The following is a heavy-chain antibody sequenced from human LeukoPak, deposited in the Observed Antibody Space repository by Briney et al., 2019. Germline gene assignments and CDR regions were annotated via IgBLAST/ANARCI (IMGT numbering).Heavy chain of an antibody. Sequence: GASVKVSCKASGYTFTSYDINWVRQATGQGLEWMGWINPNSGGTNYAQKFQGRVTMTRDTSISTAYMELSRLRSDDTAVYYCARKIAASDYWGQGTLVTVSS. V-gene: IGHV1-2*02. J-gene: IGHJ4*02. CDR1: GYTFTSYD. CDR3: ARKIAASDY. CDR2: INPNSGGT. D-gene: IGHD2-21*01.